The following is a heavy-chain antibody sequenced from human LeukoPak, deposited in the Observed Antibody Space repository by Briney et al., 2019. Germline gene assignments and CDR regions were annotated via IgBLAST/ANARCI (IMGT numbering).Heavy chain of an antibody. CDR1: GFTFSSYW. J-gene: IGHJ4*02. CDR2: INSDGSST. CDR3: AKGQDYGAQREFDY. Sequence: PGGSLRLSCAASGFTFSSYWMHWVRQAPGKGLVWVSRINSDGSSTSYADSVKGRFTISRDNSKNTLYLQMNSLRAEDTAVYYCAKGQDYGAQREFDYWGQGTLVTVSS. V-gene: IGHV3-74*01. D-gene: IGHD4-17*01.